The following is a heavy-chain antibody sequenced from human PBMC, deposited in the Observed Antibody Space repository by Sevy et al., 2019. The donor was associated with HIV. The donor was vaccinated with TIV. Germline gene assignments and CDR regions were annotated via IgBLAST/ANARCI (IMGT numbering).Heavy chain of an antibody. CDR1: GFTFRSYK. Sequence: GGSLRLSCAASGFTFRSYKMNWVRQAPGKGLEWVSSISTGGSYIYYADSMKGRFTISRDNAKNSLFLQMNSLRAEDTAVYYCARDRGGYNNCYDAFDIWGPGTMVTVS. CDR2: ISTGGSYI. D-gene: IGHD4-4*01. CDR3: ARDRGGYNNCYDAFDI. J-gene: IGHJ3*02. V-gene: IGHV3-21*01.